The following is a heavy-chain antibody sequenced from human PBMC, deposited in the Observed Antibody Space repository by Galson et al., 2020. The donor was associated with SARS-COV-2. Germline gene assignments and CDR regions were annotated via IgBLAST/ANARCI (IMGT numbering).Heavy chain of an antibody. CDR3: ARIAYLYNGCDY. CDR1: GFSFSGYW. D-gene: IGHD1-1*01. CDR2: MKGDGSQI. Sequence: GESLKISCAASGFSFSGYWMTWVRQAPGKGLGWVANMKGDGSQISYVDSVKGRFTISRDNAKNSLYLQMNSLRAEDTAVYYCARIAYLYNGCDYWGQGTLVIVSS. J-gene: IGHJ4*02. V-gene: IGHV3-7*03.